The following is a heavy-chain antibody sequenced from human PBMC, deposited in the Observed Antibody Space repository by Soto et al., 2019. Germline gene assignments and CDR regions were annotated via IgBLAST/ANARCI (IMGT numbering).Heavy chain of an antibody. CDR1: GYTFTGYY. D-gene: IGHD2-21*02. Sequence: QVQLVQSGTEVKKPGASVKISCKASGYTFTGYYIYWVRQAPGQGLEFMGAINSGGGNTDYAQRFHGRVTVTRDTSTSTVYMELTSLRFDDTAVYYCAGGNCAGDCYFDFWGQGTLVTVSS. V-gene: IGHV1-46*01. J-gene: IGHJ4*02. CDR3: AGGNCAGDCYFDF. CDR2: INSGGGNT.